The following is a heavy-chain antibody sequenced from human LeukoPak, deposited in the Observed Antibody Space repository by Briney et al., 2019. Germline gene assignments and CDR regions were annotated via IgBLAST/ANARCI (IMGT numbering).Heavy chain of an antibody. CDR3: ARADHRYRSTTGRHADY. D-gene: IGHD2-2*01. V-gene: IGHV3-49*03. CDR2: IRSKTYGAAP. J-gene: IGHJ4*02. CDR1: GFTFGDFL. Sequence: GRSLRLSCTASGFTFGDFLLSWIRQAPGEGLEWVGFIRSKTYGAAPEHAASVQGRFIISRDDSRSIAYLQMNSLRIEDTAVYYCARADHRYRSTTGRHADYWGQGTLVTVSS.